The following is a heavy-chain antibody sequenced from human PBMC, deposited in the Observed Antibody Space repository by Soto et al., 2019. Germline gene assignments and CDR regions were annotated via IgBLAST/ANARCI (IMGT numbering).Heavy chain of an antibody. D-gene: IGHD2-15*01. CDR2: IWYDGSNK. CDR3: ARDSDIVVVNGMDV. V-gene: IGHV3-33*01. J-gene: IGHJ6*02. CDR1: GFTFSSYG. Sequence: GGSLRLSCAASGFTFSSYGMHWVRQAPGKGLEWVAVIWYDGSNKYYADSVKGRFTISRDNSKNTLYLQMNSLRAEDTAVYYCARDSDIVVVNGMDVWGQGTTVTVSS.